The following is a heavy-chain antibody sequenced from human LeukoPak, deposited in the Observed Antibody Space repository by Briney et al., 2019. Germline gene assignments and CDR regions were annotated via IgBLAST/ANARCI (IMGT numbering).Heavy chain of an antibody. CDR3: ATLDYYDSSGYDAFDI. V-gene: IGHV1-46*01. D-gene: IGHD3-22*01. Sequence: GASVKVSCKTSGYTFTYYYIHWVRQAPGQGLEWMGIINHSGGSTSYAQKFQGRVTMTRDTSTSTVYMELSSLRSEDTAVYYCATLDYYDSSGYDAFDIWGQGTMVTVSS. CDR2: INHSGGST. CDR1: GYTFTYYY. J-gene: IGHJ3*02.